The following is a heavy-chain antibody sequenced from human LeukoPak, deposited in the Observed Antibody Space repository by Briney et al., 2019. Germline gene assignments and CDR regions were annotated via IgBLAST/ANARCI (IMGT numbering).Heavy chain of an antibody. V-gene: IGHV1-8*01. CDR1: GYTFTNFD. CDR2: MNPKTGNT. D-gene: IGHD4-11*01. CDR3: VRIDYSNAFDI. Sequence: ASVKVPCKASGYTFTNFDINWVRQATGQGLEWMGWMNPKTGNTGSAQKLQGRVTITGNTSISTAYMELSSLRSEDTAVYYCVRIDYSNAFDIWGQGTMVTVSS. J-gene: IGHJ3*02.